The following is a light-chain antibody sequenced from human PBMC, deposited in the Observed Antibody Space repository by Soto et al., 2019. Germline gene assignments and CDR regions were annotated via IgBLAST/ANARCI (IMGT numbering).Light chain of an antibody. V-gene: IGKV3-15*01. CDR1: QSVRSN. CDR2: GAS. CDR3: QQYNNWWT. Sequence: EIVMTQSPATLSVSPGERATLSCRASQSVRSNLAWYQQKPGQAPRLLIYGASTRATGIPARFSGSGSGTEFTLTISILHSEDFAVYYCQQYNNWWTFGQGTKVEIK. J-gene: IGKJ1*01.